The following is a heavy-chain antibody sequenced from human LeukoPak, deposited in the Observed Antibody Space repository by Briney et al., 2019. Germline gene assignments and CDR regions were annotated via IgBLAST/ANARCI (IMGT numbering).Heavy chain of an antibody. V-gene: IGHV3-23*01. J-gene: IGHJ5*02. CDR3: ARDLDIVVVPASWFYP. CDR2: ISGGGDST. D-gene: IGHD2-2*03. Sequence: TGGSLRLSCAASGFTFPTYAMSWVRQVPGKGLEWVSSISGGGDSTYYADSVKGRFTIFRDNSKNTLSLQMNSLRAEDTAVYYCARDLDIVVVPASWFYPWGQGTLVTVSS. CDR1: GFTFPTYA.